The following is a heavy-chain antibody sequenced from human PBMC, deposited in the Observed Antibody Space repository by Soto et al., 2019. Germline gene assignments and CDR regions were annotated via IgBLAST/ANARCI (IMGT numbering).Heavy chain of an antibody. D-gene: IGHD3-10*01. CDR2: VYPILSMS. J-gene: IGHJ4*02. CDR1: GDTFSFYT. Sequence: QVQMVQSGAEVKKPGSSVKVSCKASGDTFSFYTINWVRQAPGLGLEWMGRVYPILSMSNYAQKFQGRVTMTADKSTSTAYMELRSLRSEDTAFYYCATSYGSGYRAFDYWGQGALVTVSS. CDR3: ATSYGSGYRAFDY. V-gene: IGHV1-69*02.